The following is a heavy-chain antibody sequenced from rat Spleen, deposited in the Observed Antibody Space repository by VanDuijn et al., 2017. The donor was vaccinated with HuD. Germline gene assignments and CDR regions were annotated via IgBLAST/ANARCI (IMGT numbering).Heavy chain of an antibody. J-gene: IGHJ3*01. D-gene: IGHD1-10*01. Sequence: QLVGSGGGLVQPNESLKISCAASGFTFSNAAMYWVRQAPGKGLEWVARIRTKPNNYATYYADSVKGRFTISRDDSKSMVYLQMDNLKTEDTAMYYCTGGGYNNYDWFAYWGQGTLVTVSS. CDR2: IRTKPNNYAT. CDR3: TGGGYNNYDWFAY. CDR1: GFTFSNAA. V-gene: IGHV10-5*01.